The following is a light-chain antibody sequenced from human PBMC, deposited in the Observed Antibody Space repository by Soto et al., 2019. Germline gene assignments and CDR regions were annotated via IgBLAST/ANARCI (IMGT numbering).Light chain of an antibody. V-gene: IGKV1-5*03. CDR1: QSISSW. J-gene: IGKJ2*01. CDR2: LAS. Sequence: DIQMTQSPSTLSASVGDRVTITCRASQSISSWLAWYQQKPGKAPKLLSYLASSLESGVPSRFSGSGSGTEFTLTISSLQPDDFATYYCQQYDSYSRTFGQGTKLEI. CDR3: QQYDSYSRT.